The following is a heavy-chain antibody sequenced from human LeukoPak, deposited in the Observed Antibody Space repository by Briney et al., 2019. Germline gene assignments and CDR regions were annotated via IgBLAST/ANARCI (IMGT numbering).Heavy chain of an antibody. V-gene: IGHV3-21*01. CDR2: ISATGNYI. CDR3: ARDRSGYTFDD. D-gene: IGHD5-18*01. CDR1: GFTFSTYV. Sequence: GGSLRLSCAASGFTFSTYVMSWVRQAPGKGLEWVSSISATGNYIYYADSVKGRFTISRDNAKNSLYLQMNSLRAEDTAVYYCARDRSGYTFDDWGQGTLVTVSS. J-gene: IGHJ4*02.